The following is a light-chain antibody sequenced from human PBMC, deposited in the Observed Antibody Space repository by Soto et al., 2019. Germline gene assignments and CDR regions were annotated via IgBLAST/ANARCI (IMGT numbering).Light chain of an antibody. CDR3: QQRSNWPPV. CDR1: QSVSSY. J-gene: IGKJ4*01. Sequence: EIVLTQSPATLSLSPGERATLPCRASQSVSSYVAWYQQKPGQAPRLRIYDASNRATGIPARCSGIGSGTDFTLTISSLEPEDVAVYYCQQRSNWPPVVGGGTKVDI. V-gene: IGKV3-11*01. CDR2: DAS.